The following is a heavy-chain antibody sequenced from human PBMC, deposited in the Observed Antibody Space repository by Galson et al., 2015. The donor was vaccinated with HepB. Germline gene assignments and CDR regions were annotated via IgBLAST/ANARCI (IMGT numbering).Heavy chain of an antibody. Sequence: SETLSLTCTVSGGSISNYYWSWIRQPAGKGLEWVGYVRYTGTTEYNRFLNSPVTISADASGNQVSRRLRSVTAADTAVYFCARHPGRGSDGYAFDNWGQGILVTVSS. CDR3: ARHPGRGSDGYAFDN. D-gene: IGHD2-21*02. V-gene: IGHV4-59*08. CDR1: GGSISNYY. CDR2: VRYTGTT. J-gene: IGHJ4*02.